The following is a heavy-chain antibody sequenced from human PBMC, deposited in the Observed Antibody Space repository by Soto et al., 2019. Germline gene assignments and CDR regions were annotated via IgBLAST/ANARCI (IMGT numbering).Heavy chain of an antibody. Sequence: QVQLVESGGGVVQPGRSLRLSCAASGFTFSSYGMHWVRQAPGKGLEWVAVISYDGSNKYYADSVKGRFTISRDNSKNTLYLQMNSLRAEDTAVYYCAKDQDVNAELLEGGLDYWGQGTLVTVSS. CDR2: ISYDGSNK. CDR3: AKDQDVNAELLEGGLDY. CDR1: GFTFSSYG. J-gene: IGHJ4*02. D-gene: IGHD1-26*01. V-gene: IGHV3-30*18.